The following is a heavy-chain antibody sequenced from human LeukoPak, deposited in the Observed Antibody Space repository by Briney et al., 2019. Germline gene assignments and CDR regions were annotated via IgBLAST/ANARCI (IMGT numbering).Heavy chain of an antibody. CDR3: ARDQRVTGRPDIDY. CDR1: GFTFRNYW. D-gene: IGHD6-6*01. J-gene: IGHJ4*02. Sequence: GGSLRLSCAASGFTFRNYWMHWVRQTPGKGLVWVSRISSDGSSTTYADSVKGRFTISRDNAKNTLYLQMNNLRAEDTAMYYCARDQRVTGRPDIDYWGQGTLVIVSS. CDR2: ISSDGSST. V-gene: IGHV3-74*03.